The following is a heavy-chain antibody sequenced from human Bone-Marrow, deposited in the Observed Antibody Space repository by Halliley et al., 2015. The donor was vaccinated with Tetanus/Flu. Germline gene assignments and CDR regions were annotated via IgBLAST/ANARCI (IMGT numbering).Heavy chain of an antibody. V-gene: IGHV3-30-3*01. J-gene: IGHJ3*02. Sequence: LSYDGNNRYYADSVKGRFPISRDNSKNTLYLQMDPLRIEDTAMYYCARDQALYSGNYYGAFQIRGQGTMVTVSS. D-gene: IGHD1-26*01. CDR3: ARDQALYSGNYYGAFQI. CDR2: LSYDGNNR.